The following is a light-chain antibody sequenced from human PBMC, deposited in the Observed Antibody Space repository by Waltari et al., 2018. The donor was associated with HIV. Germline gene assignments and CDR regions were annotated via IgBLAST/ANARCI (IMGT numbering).Light chain of an antibody. Sequence: SYELPQPPSVSVSPGQTASITSPGAHLGDKYACWYQQKPGQSPVLVIDQDNKRPSGIPERFSGSNSGNTATLTISGTQAMDEADYYCQAWDSSTAVFGGGTKLTVL. V-gene: IGLV3-1*01. J-gene: IGLJ3*02. CDR2: QDN. CDR1: HLGDKY. CDR3: QAWDSSTAV.